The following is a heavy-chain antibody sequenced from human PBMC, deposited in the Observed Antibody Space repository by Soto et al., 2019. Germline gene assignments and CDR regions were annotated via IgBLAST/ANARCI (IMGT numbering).Heavy chain of an antibody. V-gene: IGHV3-30-3*01. CDR2: ISYDGSNK. Sequence: QVQLVESGGGVVQPGRSLRLSCAASGFTFSSYAMHWVRQAPGKGLEWVAVISYDGSNKYYADSVKGRFTISRDNSKNTLYLQMNSLRAEDTAVYYCARTYDSSGYPTDAFHIWGQGTMVTVSS. CDR1: GFTFSSYA. J-gene: IGHJ3*02. D-gene: IGHD3-22*01. CDR3: ARTYDSSGYPTDAFHI.